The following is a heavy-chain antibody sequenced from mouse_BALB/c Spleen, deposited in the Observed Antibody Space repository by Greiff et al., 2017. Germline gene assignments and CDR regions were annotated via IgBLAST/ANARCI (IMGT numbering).Heavy chain of an antibody. D-gene: IGHD2-14*01. V-gene: IGHV1-66*01. J-gene: IGHJ2*01. CDR3: AREEEYYRYFDY. CDR1: GYSFTSYY. Sequence: QVQLQQSGPELVKPGASVKISCKASGYSFTSYYIHWVKQRPGQGLEWIGWIFPGSGNTKYNEKFKGKATLTADTSSSTAYMQLSSLTSEDSAVYFCAREEEYYRYFDYWGQGTTLTVSS. CDR2: IFPGSGNT.